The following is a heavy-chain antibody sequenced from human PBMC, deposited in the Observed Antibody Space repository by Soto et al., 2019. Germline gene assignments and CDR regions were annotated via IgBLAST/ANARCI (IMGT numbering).Heavy chain of an antibody. Sequence: QVQLVQSGAEVKKPGSSVKVSCKASGGTFSSYAISWVRQAPGQGLAWMGGIIPIFGTANYAQKFQGRVTITEDEATSTAYMELSSLRSDDTAVYYCARDRGGWIDGFDYFDYWGQGTLVTVSS. D-gene: IGHD2-2*03. V-gene: IGHV1-69*01. J-gene: IGHJ4*02. CDR2: IIPIFGTA. CDR3: ARDRGGWIDGFDYFDY. CDR1: GGTFSSYA.